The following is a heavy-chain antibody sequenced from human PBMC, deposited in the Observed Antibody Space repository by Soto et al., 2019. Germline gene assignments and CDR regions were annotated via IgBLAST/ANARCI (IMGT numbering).Heavy chain of an antibody. CDR1: GFTFSSYS. D-gene: IGHD3-22*01. CDR2: ISSSSSYI. Sequence: GGSLRLSCAASGFTFSSYSMNWVRQAPGKGLEWVSSISSSSSYIYYADSVKGRFTISRDNAKNSLYLQMNSLRAEDTAVYYCARDRDYYDSSGYSGRPGDYYYGMDVWGQGTTVTVSS. V-gene: IGHV3-21*01. CDR3: ARDRDYYDSSGYSGRPGDYYYGMDV. J-gene: IGHJ6*02.